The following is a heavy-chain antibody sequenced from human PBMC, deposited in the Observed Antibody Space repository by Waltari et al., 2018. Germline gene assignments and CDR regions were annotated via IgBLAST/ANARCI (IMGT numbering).Heavy chain of an antibody. Sequence: QLQLQESGPGLVKPSETLSLTCTVSGGSYSSSRYYWGWIRQPPGKGLEWIGSIYYSGSTYYNPSLKSRVTISVDTSKNQFSLKLSSVTAADTAVYYCASTVYYDSSGWTYYFDYWGQGTLVTVSS. V-gene: IGHV4-39*01. CDR3: ASTVYYDSSGWTYYFDY. J-gene: IGHJ4*02. CDR1: GGSYSSSRYY. D-gene: IGHD3-22*01. CDR2: IYYSGST.